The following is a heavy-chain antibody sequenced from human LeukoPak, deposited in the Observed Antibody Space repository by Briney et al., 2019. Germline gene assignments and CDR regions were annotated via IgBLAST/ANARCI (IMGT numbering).Heavy chain of an antibody. V-gene: IGHV3-7*01. D-gene: IGHD3-9*01. Sequence: TGGSLRLSCAASGFTFSSYWMSWVRQAPGKGLEWVANIKLDGSEKYYVDSVKGRFTISRDNVKNSLYLQMNSLRAEDTAVYYCARGGQLRYFDWSRSYFDYWGQGTLVTVSS. CDR2: IKLDGSEK. CDR3: ARGGQLRYFDWSRSYFDY. CDR1: GFTFSSYW. J-gene: IGHJ4*02.